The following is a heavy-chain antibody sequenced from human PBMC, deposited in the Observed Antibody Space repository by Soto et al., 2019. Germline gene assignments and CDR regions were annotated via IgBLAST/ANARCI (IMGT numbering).Heavy chain of an antibody. V-gene: IGHV1-8*01. CDR1: GYTFYTYD. CDR3: ARPTNRDYYTHDY. Sequence: GASVKVSCKASGYTFYTYDINWVRQAPGQGLEWMGWMNPNSGNTGYAQRFQDRVTMTRNTSISTAYMELSSLTSEDTAVYYCARPTNRDYYTHDYWGQGTRSPSPQ. CDR2: MNPNSGNT. J-gene: IGHJ4*02. D-gene: IGHD2-21*02.